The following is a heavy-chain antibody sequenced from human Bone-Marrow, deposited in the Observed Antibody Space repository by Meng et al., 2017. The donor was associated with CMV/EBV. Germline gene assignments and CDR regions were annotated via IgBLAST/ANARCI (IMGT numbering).Heavy chain of an antibody. CDR1: GYTFTGYY. V-gene: IGHV1-2*02. J-gene: IGHJ6*02. D-gene: IGHD2-2*02. CDR2: INPNSGGT. Sequence: ASVKVSCKASGYTFTGYYMHWVRQAPGQGLEWMGWINPNSGGTNYAQKFQGRVTMTRDTSISTAYMEPSTLRSDDTAVYYCASPIPAAIYYYGMDVWGQGTTVTVSS. CDR3: ASPIPAAIYYYGMDV.